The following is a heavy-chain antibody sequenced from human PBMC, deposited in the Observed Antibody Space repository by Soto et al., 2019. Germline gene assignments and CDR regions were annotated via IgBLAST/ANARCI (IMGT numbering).Heavy chain of an antibody. CDR1: GFTFSSYT. J-gene: IGHJ4*02. D-gene: IGHD2-8*02. Sequence: GGSLRLSCAASGFTFSSYTMNWVRQAPGKGLEWVSSISSSSSYIYYSDSVKGRFTISRDNAKNSLYLQMNSLRAEDTAVYYCARDESPGPPAYYFDYWGQGT. CDR2: ISSSSSYI. CDR3: ARDESPGPPAYYFDY. V-gene: IGHV3-21*01.